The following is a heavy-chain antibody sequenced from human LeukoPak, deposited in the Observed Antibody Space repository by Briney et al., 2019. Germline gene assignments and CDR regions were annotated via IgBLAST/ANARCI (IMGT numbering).Heavy chain of an antibody. D-gene: IGHD5-18*01. Sequence: SETLSLTCAVYGGSFSGYYWSWIRQPPGKGLEWIGYIYYSGSTNYNPSLKSRVTISVDTSKNQFSLKLSSVTAADTAVYYCARGDVDTAMVGFDYWGQGTLVTVSS. CDR1: GGSFSGYY. CDR2: IYYSGST. J-gene: IGHJ4*02. CDR3: ARGDVDTAMVGFDY. V-gene: IGHV4-59*01.